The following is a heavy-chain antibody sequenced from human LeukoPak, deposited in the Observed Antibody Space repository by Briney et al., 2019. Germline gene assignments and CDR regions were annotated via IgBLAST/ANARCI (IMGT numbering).Heavy chain of an antibody. Sequence: SETLSLTCTVSGDSISSYYCSWIRQPPGKGLEWIGYIYYSGSTSYNPSLKSRVTISLDASNNQFSLKLRSVTAADTAVYYCARDGYNFFDYWGQGTLVTVSS. CDR2: IYYSGST. D-gene: IGHD5-24*01. CDR1: GDSISSYY. J-gene: IGHJ4*02. CDR3: ARDGYNFFDY. V-gene: IGHV4-59*01.